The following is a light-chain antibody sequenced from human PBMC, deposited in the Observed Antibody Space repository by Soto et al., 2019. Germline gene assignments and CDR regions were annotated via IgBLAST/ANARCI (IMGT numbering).Light chain of an antibody. CDR3: QQYGISPFT. V-gene: IGKV3-20*01. CDR2: GAS. Sequence: VLTQSPDTLSLSPGERATLSCRASERISSNFLAWYQQRPGQAPRLLIYGASTRASGIPDRFSGSGSGTDFALTISRLEPEDFAVFYCQQYGISPFTFGPGTTVEIK. CDR1: ERISSNF. J-gene: IGKJ3*01.